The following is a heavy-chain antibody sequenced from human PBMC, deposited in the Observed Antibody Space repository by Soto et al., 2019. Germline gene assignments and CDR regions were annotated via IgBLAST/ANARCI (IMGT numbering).Heavy chain of an antibody. Sequence: GGSLRLSCAASGFTFSSYAMSWVRQAPGKGLEWVSAISGSGGSTYYADSVKGRFTISRDNSKNTLYLQMNSLRAEDTAVYYCAKVQIGGGTDTATHYYYYYGMDVWGQGTTVTVSS. CDR3: AKVQIGGGTDTATHYYYYYGMDV. J-gene: IGHJ6*02. D-gene: IGHD5-18*01. CDR1: GFTFSSYA. CDR2: ISGSGGST. V-gene: IGHV3-23*01.